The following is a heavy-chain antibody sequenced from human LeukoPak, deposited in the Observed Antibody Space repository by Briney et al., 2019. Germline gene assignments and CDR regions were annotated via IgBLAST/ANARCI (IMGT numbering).Heavy chain of an antibody. D-gene: IGHD4-23*01. CDR2: IYYRQST. CDR3: ARVNPTADYGGAFDC. Sequence: PPQTLSPTCTVSGGSLSSGDYYWGWIRHPPGKGLEWIGYIYYRQSTHNNPSLKSRVTISVHTSKNKFSLKLCSVTAADSVVLCCARVNPTADYGGAFDCWGQGTMASVCS. CDR1: GGSLSSGDYY. J-gene: IGHJ3*01. V-gene: IGHV4-30-4*01.